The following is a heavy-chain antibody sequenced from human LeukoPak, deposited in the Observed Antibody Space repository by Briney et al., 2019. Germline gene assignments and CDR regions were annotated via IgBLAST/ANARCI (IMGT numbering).Heavy chain of an antibody. D-gene: IGHD3-16*01. CDR2: LNQDGSEK. CDR3: ARGLGYAFDI. J-gene: IGHJ3*02. V-gene: IGHV3-7*04. Sequence: PGGSLRLSCAASGFTFSSYAMSWVRQAPGKGLEWVANLNQDGSEKYYVDSLKGRITISRDNAKNSLYLQVNSLRAEDTAVYYCARGLGYAFDIWGQGTMVTVSS. CDR1: GFTFSSYA.